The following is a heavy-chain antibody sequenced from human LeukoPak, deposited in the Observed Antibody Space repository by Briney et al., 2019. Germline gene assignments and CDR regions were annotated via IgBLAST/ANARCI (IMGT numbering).Heavy chain of an antibody. D-gene: IGHD4-17*01. Sequence: GRSLRLSCAASGFTVSSNYMSWVRQAPGQGLEWVSVIYSGGSTYYADSVKGRFTISRDNSKNTLYLQMNSLRAEHTAVYYCARVDYGDYGTDYWGEGTLVTVSS. CDR3: ARVDYGDYGTDY. CDR2: IYSGGST. V-gene: IGHV3-66*02. CDR1: GFTVSSNY. J-gene: IGHJ4*02.